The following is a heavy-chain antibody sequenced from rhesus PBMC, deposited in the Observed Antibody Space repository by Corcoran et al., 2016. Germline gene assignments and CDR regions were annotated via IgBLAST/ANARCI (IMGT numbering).Heavy chain of an antibody. V-gene: IGHV4S7*01. CDR2: IYGVSGST. J-gene: IGHJ1*01. CDR3: AKYCSGTGCGYFEF. D-gene: IGHD2-21*01. Sequence: QVQLQESGPGLVKPSETLSLTCVVSGDSISSDYWGWVRQSPGKGLEWIGYIYGVSGSTNYNPSLKSRVTISPDTSKNQFSLKLTSVTAADTAIYYCAKYCSGTGCGYFEFWGQGALVTVSS. CDR1: GDSISSDY.